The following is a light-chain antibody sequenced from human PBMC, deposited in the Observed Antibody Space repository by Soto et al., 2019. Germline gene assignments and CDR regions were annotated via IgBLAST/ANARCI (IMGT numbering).Light chain of an antibody. CDR2: WAS. Sequence: IVMTQSPESLALSLGERATINCKSSQTLLYFANHLNYLAWYQQKPGQPPRLLIYWASTRESGVPDRFSGSGSGTDFTLTISSLQAEDVAVYYCQQYMNDLPAFGQGTKVEIK. CDR1: QTLLYFANHLNY. J-gene: IGKJ1*01. V-gene: IGKV4-1*01. CDR3: QQYMNDLPA.